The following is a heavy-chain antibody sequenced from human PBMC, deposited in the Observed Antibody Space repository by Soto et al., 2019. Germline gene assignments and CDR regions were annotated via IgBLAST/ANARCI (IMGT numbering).Heavy chain of an antibody. CDR3: ARSPYYYDSSNYYGY. J-gene: IGHJ4*02. Sequence: EVPLVESGGGLVQPGGSLRLSCAASGFTFSSYGMNWVRQAPGKGLEWVSYISSSSTTIYYADSVKGRFTIFRDNAXXSLYLQLNSLRDEDTAVYYCARSPYYYDSSNYYGYWGQGTLVTVSS. D-gene: IGHD3-22*01. V-gene: IGHV3-48*02. CDR1: GFTFSSYG. CDR2: ISSSSTTI.